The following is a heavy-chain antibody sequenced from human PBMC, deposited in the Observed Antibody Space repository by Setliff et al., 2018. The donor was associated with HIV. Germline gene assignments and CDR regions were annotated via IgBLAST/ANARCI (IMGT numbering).Heavy chain of an antibody. J-gene: IGHJ4*02. D-gene: IGHD6-25*01. CDR3: ARMSISASVYFDY. CDR2: IYHTGAT. Sequence: SETLSLTCTVSGGSISSDDHYWSWIRQPPGKGLEWIGYIYHTGATYYKSSLESRLTISVDTSKNQFSLKLNSVTAADTAVYFCARMSISASVYFDYWGQGSQVTVAS. CDR1: GGSISSDDHY. V-gene: IGHV4-30-4*01.